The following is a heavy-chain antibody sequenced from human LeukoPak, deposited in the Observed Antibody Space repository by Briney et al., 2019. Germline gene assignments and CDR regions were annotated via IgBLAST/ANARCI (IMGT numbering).Heavy chain of an antibody. D-gene: IGHD6-6*01. CDR1: GFNFSIYW. J-gene: IGHJ4*02. CDR3: ARALDATITPRPGGANFDY. Sequence: GGSLRLSCVASGFNFSIYWMTWVRQAPGKGPEWVANMKQDGSGEFYVDSVKGRFTVSRDNAKNSLYLQMNSLRAEDTAIYYCARALDATITPRPGGANFDYWGQGTLVTVSS. CDR2: MKQDGSGE. V-gene: IGHV3-7*01.